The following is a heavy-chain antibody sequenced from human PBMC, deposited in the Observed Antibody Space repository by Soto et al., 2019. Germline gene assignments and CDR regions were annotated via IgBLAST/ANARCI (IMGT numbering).Heavy chain of an antibody. CDR2: IIPIFGTA. V-gene: IGHV1-69*13. J-gene: IGHJ4*02. Sequence: EASVKVSCKASGGTFSSYAISWVRQAPGQGLEWMGGIIPIFGTANYAQKFQGRVTITADESTSTAYMELSSLRSEDTAVYYCASLAGAVAGTSFDYWGQGTLVTVSS. CDR1: GGTFSSYA. CDR3: ASLAGAVAGTSFDY. D-gene: IGHD6-19*01.